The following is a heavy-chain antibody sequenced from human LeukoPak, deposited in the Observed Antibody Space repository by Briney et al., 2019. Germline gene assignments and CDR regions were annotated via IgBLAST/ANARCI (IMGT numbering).Heavy chain of an antibody. D-gene: IGHD3-10*01. J-gene: IGHJ4*02. Sequence: ASVKVSCKASGYTFTSYAMNWVRQAPGQGLEWMGWINTNTGNPTYAQGFTGRFVFSLDTSVSTAYLQISSLKAEDPAVYYCARDPHYYGSGSYLGDYWGQGTLVTVSS. CDR3: ARDPHYYGSGSYLGDY. CDR2: INTNTGNP. V-gene: IGHV7-4-1*02. CDR1: GYTFTSYA.